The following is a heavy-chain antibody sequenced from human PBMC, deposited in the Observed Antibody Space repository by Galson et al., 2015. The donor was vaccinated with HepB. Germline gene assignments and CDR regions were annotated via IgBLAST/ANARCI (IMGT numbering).Heavy chain of an antibody. CDR3: AKPEPHMVVAATLGY. V-gene: IGHV3-30*18. J-gene: IGHJ4*02. CDR2: ISYDGSNK. D-gene: IGHD2-15*01. CDR1: GFTFNSYA. Sequence: SLRLSCAASGFTFNSYAMNWVRQSPGKGLEWVAVISYDGSNKYYADSVKGRFTISRDNSKNTLYLQMNSLRAEDTAVYYCAKPEPHMVVAATLGYWGQGTLVTVSS.